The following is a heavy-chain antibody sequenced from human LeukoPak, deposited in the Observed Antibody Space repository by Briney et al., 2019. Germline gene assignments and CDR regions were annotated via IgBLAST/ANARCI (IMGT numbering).Heavy chain of an antibody. Sequence: GGALRLSCAASGFALSSYGMHWVRQAPGKGLEWVAVISYDGSNNYYADSVKGRFTISRDNSKNTLYLQMNSLRAEDTAVYYCAKAQIPYGSGSYYKGYWGQGTLVTVSS. V-gene: IGHV3-30*18. CDR1: GFALSSYG. J-gene: IGHJ4*02. CDR3: AKAQIPYGSGSYYKGY. CDR2: ISYDGSNN. D-gene: IGHD3-10*01.